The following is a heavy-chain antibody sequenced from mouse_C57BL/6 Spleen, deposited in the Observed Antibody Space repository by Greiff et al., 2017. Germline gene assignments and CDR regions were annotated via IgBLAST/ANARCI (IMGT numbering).Heavy chain of an antibody. J-gene: IGHJ4*01. D-gene: IGHD2-4*01. V-gene: IGHV6-6*01. CDR3: TCRARYYYDYGYYAMDY. Sequence: EVQLQQSGGGLVQPGGSMKLSCAASGFTFSDAWMDWVRQSPEKGLEWVAEIRNKANNHATYYAESVKGRFTISRDDSKSSVYLQMNSLRAEDTGIYYFTCRARYYYDYGYYAMDYWGQGTSVTVSS. CDR1: GFTFSDAW. CDR2: IRNKANNHAT.